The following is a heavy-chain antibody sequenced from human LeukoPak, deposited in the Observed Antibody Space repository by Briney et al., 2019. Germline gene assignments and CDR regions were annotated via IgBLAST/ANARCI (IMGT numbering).Heavy chain of an antibody. CDR1: GFTFSSYS. D-gene: IGHD6-19*01. V-gene: IGHV3-21*01. CDR3: ARGKYSSGWFDY. CDR2: ITTSSTYI. J-gene: IGHJ4*02. Sequence: GGSLRLSCAASGFTFSSYSMSWVRQAPGKGLEWVSSITTSSTYISYADSVKGRFTISRDNAKNSLYLQMNSLRAEDTAVYYCARGKYSSGWFDYWGQGMLVTVSS.